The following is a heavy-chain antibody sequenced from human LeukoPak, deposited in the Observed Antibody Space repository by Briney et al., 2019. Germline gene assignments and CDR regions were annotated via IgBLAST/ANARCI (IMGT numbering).Heavy chain of an antibody. J-gene: IGHJ6*02. Sequence: GGSLRLSCAASGFTFSSYEMNWVRQAPGKGLESVSYISSSGSTIYYADSVKGRFTISRDNAKNSLYLQMNSLRAEDTAVYYCARGGYSYGRYYYYGMDVWGQGTTVTVSS. D-gene: IGHD5-18*01. CDR2: ISSSGSTI. CDR3: ARGGYSYGRYYYYGMDV. V-gene: IGHV3-48*03. CDR1: GFTFSSYE.